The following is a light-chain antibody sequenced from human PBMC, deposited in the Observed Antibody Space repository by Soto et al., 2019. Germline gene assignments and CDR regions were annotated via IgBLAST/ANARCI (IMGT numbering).Light chain of an antibody. V-gene: IGKV1-16*02. CDR3: QHYKSYPVT. Sequence: DIPMTQSPSSVSASVGDRVTITCRASQDISNFLAWFQQKPGKAPKSLTSPASTLQSGVTSNFVASGSVTEFTLTISSLQPEDLPTYYCQHYKSYPVTFGQGTRLQIK. J-gene: IGKJ5*01. CDR1: QDISNF. CDR2: PAS.